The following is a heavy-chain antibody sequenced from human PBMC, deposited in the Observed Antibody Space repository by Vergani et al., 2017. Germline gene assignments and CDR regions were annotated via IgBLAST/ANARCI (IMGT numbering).Heavy chain of an antibody. J-gene: IGHJ3*02. V-gene: IGHV7-4-1*02. CDR2: INTNTGNP. CDR3: ARAATYYDLWSGYYRRYDAFDI. Sequence: QVQLVQSGSELKKPGASVKVSCKASGYTFTSYAMNWVRQAPGQGLEWMGWINTNTGNPRYAQGFTGRFVFSLDTSVSTAYLQISSLKAEDTAVYYCARAATYYDLWSGYYRRYDAFDIWGQGTMVTVSS. D-gene: IGHD3-3*01. CDR1: GYTFTSYA.